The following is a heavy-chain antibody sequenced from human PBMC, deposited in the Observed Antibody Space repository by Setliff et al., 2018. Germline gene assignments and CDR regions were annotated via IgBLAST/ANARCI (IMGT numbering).Heavy chain of an antibody. Sequence: SETLSLTCTVSGDSITSTSYYWGWIRQPPGKGLEWIGRIYYSGITYYSPSLKSRVAISVDTSKNQFSLKVRSVAAADTAVYYCASCGYDWGDTYAFDIWGQGTMVTVSS. CDR1: GDSITSTSYY. J-gene: IGHJ3*02. CDR3: ASCGYDWGDTYAFDI. CDR2: IYYSGIT. D-gene: IGHD5-12*01. V-gene: IGHV4-39*01.